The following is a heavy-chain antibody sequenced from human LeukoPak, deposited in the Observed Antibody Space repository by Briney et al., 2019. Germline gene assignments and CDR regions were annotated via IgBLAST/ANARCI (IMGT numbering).Heavy chain of an antibody. J-gene: IGHJ6*04. CDR1: GFTFSAYW. D-gene: IGHD6-25*01. CDR3: ARDGTPIHGSGWVYMDV. V-gene: IGHV3-7*01. Sequence: GGSLRLSCAASGFTFSAYWMSWVRQAPGKGLEWVANIKDDGSDKYYVDSVKGRFTISRDNSKNTLYLQMNSLRAEDTAVYYCARDGTPIHGSGWVYMDVWGKGTTVTISS. CDR2: IKDDGSDK.